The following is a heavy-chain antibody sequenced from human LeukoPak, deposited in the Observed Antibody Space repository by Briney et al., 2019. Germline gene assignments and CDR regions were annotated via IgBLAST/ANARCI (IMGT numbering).Heavy chain of an antibody. CDR1: GFTFSSYG. V-gene: IGHV3-30*18. CDR3: VKEKRLMVYAEFDY. D-gene: IGHD2-8*01. J-gene: IGHJ4*02. CDR2: ISYDGSNK. Sequence: GGSLRLSCAASGFTFSSYGMHWVRQAPGKGLEWVAVISYDGSNKYYADSVKGRFTISRDNSKNTLYLQMDSLRAEDTAIYYCVKEKRLMVYAEFDYWGQGTLVTVSS.